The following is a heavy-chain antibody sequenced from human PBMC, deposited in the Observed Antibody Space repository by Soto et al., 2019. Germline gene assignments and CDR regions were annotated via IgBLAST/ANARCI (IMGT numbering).Heavy chain of an antibody. CDR2: MKSKNDGGTT. J-gene: IGHJ4*02. Sequence: EVQLVESGGGLVEPGGSLRLSCAASGFTFTNAWLNWVRQAPGKGLEWVGRMKSKNDGGTTDYAAPVKGRFTISRDDSENPVYLQMNSLKSEDTAVYYCAADLPNWGADAFDSWGQGPLVTVSS. CDR1: GFTFTNAW. D-gene: IGHD7-27*01. V-gene: IGHV3-15*07. CDR3: AADLPNWGADAFDS.